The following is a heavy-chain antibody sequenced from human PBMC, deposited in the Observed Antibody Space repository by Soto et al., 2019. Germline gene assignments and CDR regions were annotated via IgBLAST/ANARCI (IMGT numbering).Heavy chain of an antibody. CDR3: ARGLGTTGYYYGLDF. CDR1: GFTVNNNY. J-gene: IGHJ4*02. D-gene: IGHD3-22*01. Sequence: EVQLVGSGGGLVQPGGSLRLSCAASGFTVNNNYMSWVRQDPGKGLEWVSIIYSGGSTYYADSVKGRFSTSRDISKNMLFLQMNSLRAEDTAVYYCARGLGTTGYYYGLDFWGQGTLVTVSS. V-gene: IGHV3-66*01. CDR2: IYSGGST.